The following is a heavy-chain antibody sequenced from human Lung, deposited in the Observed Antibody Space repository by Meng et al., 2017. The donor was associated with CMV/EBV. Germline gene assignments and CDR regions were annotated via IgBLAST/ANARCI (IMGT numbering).Heavy chain of an antibody. CDR2: ISSSGTNL. D-gene: IGHD5-18*01. V-gene: IGHV3-11*04. J-gene: IGHJ4*02. CDR3: ARSGYIYGIPIDH. CDR1: GVTFMAYY. Sequence: WATSGVTFMAYYSSWIRQAPGELLDWVSFISSSGTNLSSPASLPTPFTISRDNAKKSLDLQMNSLRAEDTAIYYCARSGYIYGIPIDHWGQGTLVTVSS.